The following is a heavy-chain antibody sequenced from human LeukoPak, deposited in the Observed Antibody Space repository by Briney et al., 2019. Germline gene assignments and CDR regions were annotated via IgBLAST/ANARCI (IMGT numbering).Heavy chain of an antibody. D-gene: IGHD4-17*01. Sequence: SETLSLTCAVYGGSFSGYYWSWIRQPPGKGLEWIGEINHSGSTNYNPSLKSRVTISVDTSKNQFSLKLSSVTAADTAVYYCARGGGYGGKTPDHFDYWGQGTLVTVSS. J-gene: IGHJ4*02. V-gene: IGHV4-34*01. CDR1: GGSFSGYY. CDR3: ARGGGYGGKTPDHFDY. CDR2: INHSGST.